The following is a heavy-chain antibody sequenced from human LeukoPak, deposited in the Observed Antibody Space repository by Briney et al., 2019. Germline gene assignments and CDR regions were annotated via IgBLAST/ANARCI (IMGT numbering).Heavy chain of an antibody. J-gene: IGHJ4*02. D-gene: IGHD3-22*01. CDR1: GFTFSSYA. Sequence: GGSLRLSCAASGFTFSSYAMHWVRQAPGKGLEYVSAISSNGGSTYYANSVKGRFTISRDNSKNTPYLQMGSLRAEDMAVYYCARSTYYYDSSGYYDYWGQGTLVTVSS. CDR3: ARSTYYYDSSGYYDY. CDR2: ISSNGGST. V-gene: IGHV3-64*01.